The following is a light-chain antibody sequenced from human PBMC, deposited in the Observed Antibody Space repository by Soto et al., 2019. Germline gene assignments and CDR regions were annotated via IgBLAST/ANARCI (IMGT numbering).Light chain of an antibody. CDR2: GAS. J-gene: IGKJ1*01. CDR3: QQHGSSPPSWT. CDR1: QSVSSNY. Sequence: ETVLTQSPGTLSLSPGERATLFCRASQSVSSNYLAWYQQKPGQAPRLLIYGASSRATGIPDRFSGSGPGTAVSLTTSRLEPEHSAVYYCQQHGSSPPSWTFGQGTKVEIK. V-gene: IGKV3-20*01.